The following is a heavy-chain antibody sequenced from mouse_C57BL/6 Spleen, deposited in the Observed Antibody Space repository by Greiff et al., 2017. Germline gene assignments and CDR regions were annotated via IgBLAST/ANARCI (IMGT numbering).Heavy chain of an antibody. CDR2: IYPGDGDT. CDR3: ARWDYGSSYRYFDV. V-gene: IGHV1-80*01. J-gene: IGHJ1*03. CDR1: GYAFSSYW. D-gene: IGHD1-1*01. Sequence: QVQLQQSGAELVKPGASVKISCKASGYAFSSYWMNWVKQRPGKGLEWIGQIYPGDGDTNYNGKFKGKATLNADKSSSTAYMQLSSLTSEDSAVYFCARWDYGSSYRYFDVWGTGTTVTVSS.